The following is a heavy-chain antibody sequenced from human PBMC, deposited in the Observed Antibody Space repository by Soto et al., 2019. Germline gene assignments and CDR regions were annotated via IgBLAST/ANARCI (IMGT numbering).Heavy chain of an antibody. CDR2: ISPYNGNT. J-gene: IGHJ6*02. D-gene: IGHD3-16*01. V-gene: IGHV1-18*01. CDR1: GYIFVNYG. Sequence: QVQLVQSGDEVKKPGASVKVSCKASGYIFVNYGIAWVRQAPGQGLEWMGWISPYNGNTHYATKVQGRLTMTTDTSRCTAYMDVGSLTSDDTAVYYCAMVENYVTPTPQDVWGQGTTVTVS. CDR3: AMVENYVTPTPQDV.